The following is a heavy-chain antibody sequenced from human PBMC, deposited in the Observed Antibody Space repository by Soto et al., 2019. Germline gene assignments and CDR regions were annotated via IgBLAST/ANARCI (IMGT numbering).Heavy chain of an antibody. D-gene: IGHD2-15*01. V-gene: IGHV4-31*03. CDR3: ARDSSQRYGIDY. CDR1: GASVSSGDSY. CDR2: IYYSGTT. J-gene: IGHJ4*02. Sequence: QVQLQESGPGLVKPSQTLSLTCTVSGASVSSGDSYWNWIRQHPGRGLEWIGYIYYSGTTCYSPSLKSRVTISVDTSKNQFSLGLSSVTAADTAVYYCARDSSQRYGIDYWGQGTLVTVSS.